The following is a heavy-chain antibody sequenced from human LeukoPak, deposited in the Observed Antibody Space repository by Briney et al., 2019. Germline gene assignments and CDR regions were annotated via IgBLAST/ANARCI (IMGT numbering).Heavy chain of an antibody. J-gene: IGHJ4*02. V-gene: IGHV5-51*01. D-gene: IGHD3-10*01. CDR3: ARVLYDYYFDY. CDR2: IYPGDSDT. CDR1: GYTFSSYW. Sequence: GESLRISCKGSGYTFSSYWIGWVRQMPGKGLEWMGIIYPGDSDTRYSPSLQGQVTISVDTSIGTVYLQWSSLKASDTAIYYCARVLYDYYFDYWGQGTLVTVSS.